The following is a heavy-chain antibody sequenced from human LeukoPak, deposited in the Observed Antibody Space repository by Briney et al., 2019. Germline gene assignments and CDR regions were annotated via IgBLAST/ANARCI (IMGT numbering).Heavy chain of an antibody. Sequence: ASVKVSCKASGYTFTSYGISWVRQAPGQGLEWMGWISAYNGNTNYAQKLQGRVTMTTDTSTSTAYMELRSLRSDDTAVYYCARDLPRLVVGATNDYWGQGTLVTVSS. CDR1: GYTFTSYG. J-gene: IGHJ4*02. CDR3: ARDLPRLVVGATNDY. D-gene: IGHD1-26*01. CDR2: ISAYNGNT. V-gene: IGHV1-18*01.